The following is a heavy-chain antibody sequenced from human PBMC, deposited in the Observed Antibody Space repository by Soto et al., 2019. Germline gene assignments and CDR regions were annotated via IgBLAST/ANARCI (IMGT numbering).Heavy chain of an antibody. CDR3: VAGQYFFDY. CDR1: GVRFRSYG. Sequence: GGSLRLSCAASGVRFRSYGMQWVRQAPGKGLEWVAVISYDGSNKYYADSVKDRFTISRDNSKKTLYLQMNSMRADDTAVYYCVAGQYFFDYCGQGTLVTVSS. D-gene: IGHD6-19*01. CDR2: ISYDGSNK. J-gene: IGHJ4*02. V-gene: IGHV3-30*03.